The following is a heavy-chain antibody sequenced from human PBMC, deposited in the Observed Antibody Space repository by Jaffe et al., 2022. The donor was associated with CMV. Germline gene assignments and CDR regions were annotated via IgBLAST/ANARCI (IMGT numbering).Heavy chain of an antibody. CDR3: ARLRASEWYADAFDI. D-gene: IGHD3-3*01. CDR2: IYPGDSDT. Sequence: EVQLVQSGAEVKKPGESLKISCKGSGYSFTSYWIGWVRQMPGKGLEWMGIIYPGDSDTRYSPSFQGQVTISADKSISTAYLQWSSLKASDTAMYYCARLRASEWYADAFDIWGQGTMVTVSS. CDR1: GYSFTSYW. J-gene: IGHJ3*02. V-gene: IGHV5-51*01.